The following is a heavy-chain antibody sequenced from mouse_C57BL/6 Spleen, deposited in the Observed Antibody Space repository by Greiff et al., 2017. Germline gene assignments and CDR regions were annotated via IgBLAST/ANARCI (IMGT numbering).Heavy chain of an antibody. Sequence: EVQVVESGGGLVKPGGSLKLSCAASGFTFSDYGMHWVRQAPEKGLEWVAYISSGSSTIYYADTVKGRFTISRDNAKNTLFLQMTSLRSEDTAVYYCARLKDGYYRYFDYWGQGTTLTVSS. CDR1: GFTFSDYG. CDR3: ARLKDGYYRYFDY. V-gene: IGHV5-17*01. J-gene: IGHJ2*01. CDR2: ISSGSSTI. D-gene: IGHD2-3*01.